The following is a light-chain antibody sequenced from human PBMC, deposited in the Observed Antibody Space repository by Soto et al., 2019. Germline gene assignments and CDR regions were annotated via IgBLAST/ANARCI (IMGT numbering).Light chain of an antibody. CDR3: ASFAGGGQWV. CDR1: SSDVGSSNI. Sequence: QSALTQPASVSESPGRSITLSCTGTSSDVGSSNIVSWYQQHPGRAPKLIISEATKRPSGISDRFSGSKSGNTASLTIYRLQAEDEADYFCASFAGGGQWVFGGGTKLTV. J-gene: IGLJ3*02. V-gene: IGLV2-23*01. CDR2: EAT.